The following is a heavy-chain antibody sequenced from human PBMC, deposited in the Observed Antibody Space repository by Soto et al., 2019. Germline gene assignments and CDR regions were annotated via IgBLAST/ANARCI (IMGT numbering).Heavy chain of an antibody. V-gene: IGHV3-30*18. Sequence: PGGSLRLSCRVSGFTFNNFGMHWVRQAPGKGLEWMAVISYDGGDKYYADSVKGRVIISRDNSKNTLNLEMNSLRAEDTAIYYCVKDRVPGAYGNYYGMDVWGQGTTVTVS. CDR3: VKDRVPGAYGNYYGMDV. CDR1: GFTFNNFG. D-gene: IGHD5-12*01. CDR2: ISYDGGDK. J-gene: IGHJ6*02.